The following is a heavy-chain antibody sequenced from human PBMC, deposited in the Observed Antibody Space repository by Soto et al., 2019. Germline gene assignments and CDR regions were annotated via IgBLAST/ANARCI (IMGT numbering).Heavy chain of an antibody. V-gene: IGHV3-23*01. CDR3: AKDLGRSSGWPSYGMDV. CDR2: ISGSGGST. D-gene: IGHD6-19*01. J-gene: IGHJ6*02. CDR1: GFTFSSYA. Sequence: EVQLLEFGGGLVQPGGSLRLSCAASGFTFSSYAMSWVRQAPGKGLEWVSAISGSGGSTYYADSVKGRFTISRDNSKNTLYLQMNSLRAEDTAVYYCAKDLGRSSGWPSYGMDVWGQGTTVTVSS.